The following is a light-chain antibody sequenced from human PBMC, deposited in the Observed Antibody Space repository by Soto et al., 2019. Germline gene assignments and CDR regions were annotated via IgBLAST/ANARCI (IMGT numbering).Light chain of an antibody. CDR3: QQRSNWPRT. V-gene: IGKV3-11*01. CDR2: DAS. Sequence: ETVLKQSPATPSMSPGETATLSCRASQSVSSYLAWYHQKPGQAPRLLIYDASNRATGIPARFSGSGSGTDFTLTISSLEPEDFAVYYCQQRSNWPRTFGQGTKVDIK. J-gene: IGKJ1*01. CDR1: QSVSSY.